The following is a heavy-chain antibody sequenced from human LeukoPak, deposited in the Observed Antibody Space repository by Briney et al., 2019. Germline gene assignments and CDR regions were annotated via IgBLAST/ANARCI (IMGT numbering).Heavy chain of an antibody. CDR2: INPSGGST. V-gene: IGHV1-46*03. CDR1: GYTFTGYY. CDR3: ARGVDIVVVPAAIHP. J-gene: IGHJ5*02. Sequence: ASVKVSCKASGYTFTGYYMHWVRQAPGQGLEWMGIINPSGGSTSYAQKFQGRVTMTRDTSTSTVYMELSSLRSEDTAVYYCARGVDIVVVPAAIHPWGQGTLVTVSS. D-gene: IGHD2-2*03.